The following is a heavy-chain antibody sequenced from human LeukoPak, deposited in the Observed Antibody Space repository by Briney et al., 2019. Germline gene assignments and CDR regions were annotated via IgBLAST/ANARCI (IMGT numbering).Heavy chain of an antibody. CDR3: ARDGFGYSSGWYSTDY. Sequence: GGSLRLSCAASGFTFSSYSMNWVRQAPGKGLEWVSSISSSSSYIYYADSVKGRFTISRDNAKNLLYLQMNSLRAEDTAVYYCARDGFGYSSGWYSTDYWGQGTLVTVSS. CDR2: ISSSSSYI. V-gene: IGHV3-21*01. CDR1: GFTFSSYS. D-gene: IGHD6-19*01. J-gene: IGHJ4*02.